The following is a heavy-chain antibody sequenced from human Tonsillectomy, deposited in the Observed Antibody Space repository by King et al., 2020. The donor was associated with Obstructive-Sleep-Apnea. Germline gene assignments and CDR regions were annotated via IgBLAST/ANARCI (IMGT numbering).Heavy chain of an antibody. V-gene: IGHV3-7*01. CDR3: ARDLVTFGGVIVQYRFDS. J-gene: IGHJ4*02. CDR1: GFTFSSYW. Sequence: QLVQSGGGMVQPGGSLRLSCVASGFTFSSYWMTWVRQAPGKGLAWVANIELDGSEKYYVDSVKGRFTISTDNANNSLYLQMNSLRAEDTAVYYCARDLVTFGGVIVQYRFDSWGQGTLVTVSS. CDR2: IELDGSEK. D-gene: IGHD3-16*02.